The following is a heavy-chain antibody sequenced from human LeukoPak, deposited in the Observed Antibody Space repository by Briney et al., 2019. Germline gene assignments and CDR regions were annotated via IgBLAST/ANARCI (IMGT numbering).Heavy chain of an antibody. CDR1: GGSVSSYH. CDR2: IYTNGNT. D-gene: IGHD6-13*01. Sequence: SETVSLTCTVSGGSVSSYHWSWVRQVAGKGLEWIGRIYTNGNTNYNPSLKSRVTMSLDPSKNQLSMKLSSVTAADTAVYFCARAFALYSTASGATFDIWGQGTVVIVSS. J-gene: IGHJ3*02. V-gene: IGHV4-4*07. CDR3: ARAFALYSTASGATFDI.